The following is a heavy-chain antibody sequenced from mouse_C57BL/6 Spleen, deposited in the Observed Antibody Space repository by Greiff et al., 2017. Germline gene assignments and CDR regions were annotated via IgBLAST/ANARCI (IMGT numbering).Heavy chain of an antibody. V-gene: IGHV2-2*01. Sequence: VQLVESGPGLVQPSQSLSITCTVSGFSFTSYGVHWVRQSPGKGLEWLGVIWSGGSTDYNAAFISRLSISKDNSKSQVFFKMNSLQADDTAIYYCARPTIVTTGYFDVWGTGTTVTVSS. D-gene: IGHD2-5*01. CDR1: GFSFTSYG. CDR2: IWSGGST. J-gene: IGHJ1*03. CDR3: ARPTIVTTGYFDV.